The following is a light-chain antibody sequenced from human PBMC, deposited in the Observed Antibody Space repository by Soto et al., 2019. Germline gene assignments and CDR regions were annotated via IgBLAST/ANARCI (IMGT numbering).Light chain of an antibody. J-gene: IGKJ5*01. V-gene: IGKV1-39*01. CDR1: QTITTY. CDR2: AAS. CDR3: QQTYSIPIP. Sequence: DVQMTQSPSSLPASVGDRVTITCRASQTITTYLNWYQQRPGKAPKLLIHAASSLQGGVPLRFSGDGSGTDFTLTISSLQAEDFATYYCQQTYSIPIPFGQGTRLENK.